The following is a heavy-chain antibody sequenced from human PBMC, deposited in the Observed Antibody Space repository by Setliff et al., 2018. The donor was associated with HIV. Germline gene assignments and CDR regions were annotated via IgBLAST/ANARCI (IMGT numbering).Heavy chain of an antibody. CDR2: IYYSGST. CDR1: GGSISSSSYY. V-gene: IGHV4-39*01. D-gene: IGHD5-12*01. CDR3: ARRGDGYILDY. J-gene: IGHJ4*02. Sequence: SETLSLTCTVSGGSISSSSYYWGWIRQPPGKGLEWIGSIYYSGSTYYNPSLKSRVSISVDTAKNQFSLNLKSVTAADTAVYYCARRGDGYILDYWGRGTLVTVSS.